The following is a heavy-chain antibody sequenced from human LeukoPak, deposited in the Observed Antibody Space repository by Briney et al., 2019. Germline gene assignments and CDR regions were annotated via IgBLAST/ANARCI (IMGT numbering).Heavy chain of an antibody. D-gene: IGHD2-21*02. Sequence: GGSLRLSCAASGFTVSSKYMTWVRQAPGKGLEWVSVIYSGGPTYYAASVKGRATISTDNSENTVYLQMNSLRVEDTAMYYCARRGDGGRAFDIWGQGTMVTVSS. CDR3: ARRGDGGRAFDI. CDR1: GFTVSSKY. CDR2: IYSGGPT. J-gene: IGHJ3*02. V-gene: IGHV3-66*01.